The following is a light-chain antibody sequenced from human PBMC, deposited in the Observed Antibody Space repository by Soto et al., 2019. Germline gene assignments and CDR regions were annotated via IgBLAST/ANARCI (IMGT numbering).Light chain of an antibody. CDR2: DAS. J-gene: IGKJ5*01. CDR1: QSVSSY. Sequence: EIVLTQSPATLSLSPGERATLSCRASQSVSSYLAWYQQKPGQAPRLLIYDASNRATGIPARFSGNGSGTDFTLTISSLEPEDFAVYYCQQRSNWPPAITFGQGTHWRL. V-gene: IGKV3-11*01. CDR3: QQRSNWPPAIT.